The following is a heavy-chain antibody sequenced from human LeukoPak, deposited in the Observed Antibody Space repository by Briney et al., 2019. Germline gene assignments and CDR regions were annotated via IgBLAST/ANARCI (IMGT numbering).Heavy chain of an antibody. CDR1: GFTFSDYW. D-gene: IGHD5-18*01. Sequence: PGGSLRLSCAASGFTFSDYWMHWVRQAPGKGLVWVSIINTDTRGTYYADSVKGRFTISRDNSKNTLYLQMNSLTAEDTAVYYCAKDLTAMVMGYWGQGTLVTVSS. J-gene: IGHJ4*02. V-gene: IGHV3-74*01. CDR2: INTDTRGT. CDR3: AKDLTAMVMGY.